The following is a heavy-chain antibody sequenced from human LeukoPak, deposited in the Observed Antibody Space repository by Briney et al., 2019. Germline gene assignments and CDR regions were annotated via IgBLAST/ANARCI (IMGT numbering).Heavy chain of an antibody. D-gene: IGHD3-22*01. CDR2: IYYSGST. CDR1: GDSISSYY. V-gene: IGHV4-59*01. J-gene: IGHJ4*02. CDR3: ARYYYDSSGYWAADY. Sequence: SETLSLTCTVSGDSISSYYWSWIRQPPGKGLEWIGYIYYSGSTNYNPSLKSRVTTSVDRSKNQFSLKLSSVTAADTAVYYCARYYYDSSGYWAADYWGQGTLVTVSS.